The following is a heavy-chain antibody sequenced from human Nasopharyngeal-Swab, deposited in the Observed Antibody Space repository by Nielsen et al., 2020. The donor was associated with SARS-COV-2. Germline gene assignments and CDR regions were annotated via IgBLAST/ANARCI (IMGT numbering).Heavy chain of an antibody. V-gene: IGHV3-48*02. D-gene: IGHD3-16*01. CDR1: GFTFSNYR. CDR3: ARDVSYYDRSGHDVFDI. Sequence: LKISCVVSGFTFSNYRMSWVRQAPGKGLEWVSYISTSSGTIYYADSVKGRFIISRDNGKDSMYLQMNSLRDDDTALYYCARDVSYYDRSGHDVFDIWGQGTMVTVSS. CDR2: ISTSSGTI. J-gene: IGHJ3*02.